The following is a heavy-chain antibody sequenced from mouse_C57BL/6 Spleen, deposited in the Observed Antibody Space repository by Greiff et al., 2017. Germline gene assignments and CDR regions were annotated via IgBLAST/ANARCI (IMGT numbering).Heavy chain of an antibody. CDR1: GYTFTSYW. V-gene: IGHV1-64*01. CDR3: ARTEGGYFDY. Sequence: VQLQQPGAELVKPGASVKLSCKASGYTFTSYWMHWVKQRPGQGLEWIGMIHPNSGSTNYNEKFKSKATLTVDKSSSTAYMQLSSLTSEDAAVYYCARTEGGYFDYWGQGTTLTVSS. CDR2: IHPNSGST. J-gene: IGHJ2*01.